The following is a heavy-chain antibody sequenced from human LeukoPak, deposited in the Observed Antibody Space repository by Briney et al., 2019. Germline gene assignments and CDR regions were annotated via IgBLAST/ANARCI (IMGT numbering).Heavy chain of an antibody. Sequence: SETLSLTCAVYGGSFSGYYWSWIRQPPGKGLEWVGEINHSGSTNYNPSLKSRVTISVDTSKNQFSLKLSSVTAADTAVYYCARGKLRRGITMVRGVLAFGIWGQGTMVTVSS. V-gene: IGHV4-34*01. CDR1: GGSFSGYY. CDR2: INHSGST. J-gene: IGHJ3*02. D-gene: IGHD3-10*01. CDR3: ARGKLRRGITMVRGVLAFGI.